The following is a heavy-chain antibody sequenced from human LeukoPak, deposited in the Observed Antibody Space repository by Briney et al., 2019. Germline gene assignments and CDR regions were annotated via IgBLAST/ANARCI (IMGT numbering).Heavy chain of an antibody. CDR3: ARWTGIYLANYFDF. CDR1: GYSFTTYW. D-gene: IGHD3-3*01. Sequence: GESLKISCKGSGYSFTTYWIGWVRQMPGKGLEWMGIIYPGDSDTTYSPSFQGQVTISADRSISTAYLQWSSLKASDAAIYYCARWTGIYLANYFDFWGPGTLVTVSS. CDR2: IYPGDSDT. V-gene: IGHV5-51*01. J-gene: IGHJ4*02.